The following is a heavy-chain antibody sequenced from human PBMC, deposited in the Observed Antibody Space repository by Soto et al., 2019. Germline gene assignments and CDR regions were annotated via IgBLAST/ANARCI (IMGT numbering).Heavy chain of an antibody. CDR2: IRSKAYGGTT. Sequence: GSLRLSCPASGFTFGDYAMSWVRQAPGKGLEWVGFIRSKAYGGTTEYAASVKGRFTISRDDSKSIAYLQMNSLKTEDTAVYYCTRVAYSGLYYYYGMDVWGQGTTVTSP. CDR3: TRVAYSGLYYYYGMDV. J-gene: IGHJ6*02. V-gene: IGHV3-49*04. D-gene: IGHD3-10*01. CDR1: GFTFGDYA.